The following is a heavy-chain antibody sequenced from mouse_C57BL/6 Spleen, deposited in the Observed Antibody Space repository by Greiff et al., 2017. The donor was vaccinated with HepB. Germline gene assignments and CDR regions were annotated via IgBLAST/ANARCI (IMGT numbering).Heavy chain of an antibody. V-gene: IGHV1-42*01. Sequence: EVQLQQSGPELVKPGASVKISCKASGYSFTGYYMNWVKQSPEKSLEWIGEINPSTGGTTYNQKFKAKATLTVDKSSSTAYMQLKSLTSEDSAVYYCARKPYGYYYAMYYWGQGTSVTVSS. CDR2: INPSTGGT. D-gene: IGHD1-1*01. CDR3: ARKPYGYYYAMYY. CDR1: GYSFTGYY. J-gene: IGHJ4*01.